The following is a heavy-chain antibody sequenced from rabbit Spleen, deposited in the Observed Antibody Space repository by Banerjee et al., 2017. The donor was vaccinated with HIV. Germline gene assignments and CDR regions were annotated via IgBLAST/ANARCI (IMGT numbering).Heavy chain of an antibody. CDR1: GFSFNNDYD. CDR2: SDTGSGKT. J-gene: IGHJ4*01. V-gene: IGHV1S40*01. D-gene: IGHD8-1*01. Sequence: QQLVESGGGLVKPGASLTLTCKASGFSFNNDYDMCWVRQAPGKGLEWNACSDTGSGKTYYASWATRRFSISKTSSSTVTLQMPSLPVPDTATYFCTRDAVSGSYLYGFLNLWGPGTLVTVS. CDR3: TRDAVSGSYLYGFLNL.